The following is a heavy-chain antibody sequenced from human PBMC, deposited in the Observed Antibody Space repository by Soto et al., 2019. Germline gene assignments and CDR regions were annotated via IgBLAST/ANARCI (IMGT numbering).Heavy chain of an antibody. Sequence: GGSLRLSCAASGFTFSSYAMSWVRQAPGKGLEWVSAISGSGGSTYYADSVKGRFTISRDNSKNTLYLRMNSLRAEDTAVYYCAKIPLHLGELSPFDYWGQGTLVTVSS. CDR2: ISGSGGST. V-gene: IGHV3-23*01. CDR1: GFTFSSYA. CDR3: AKIPLHLGELSPFDY. J-gene: IGHJ4*02. D-gene: IGHD3-16*02.